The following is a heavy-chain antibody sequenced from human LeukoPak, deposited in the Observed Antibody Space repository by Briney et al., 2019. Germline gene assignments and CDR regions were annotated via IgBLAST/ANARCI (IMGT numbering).Heavy chain of an antibody. V-gene: IGHV1-2*06. D-gene: IGHD3-3*01. Sequence: ASVKVSCKASGYTFTGYYMHWVRQAPGQGLEWMGRINPNSGGTNYAQKFQGRVTMTRDTSISTAYMELSRLRSDDTAVYYCARGFWSGYELSYWHLDLWGRGTLVTVSS. J-gene: IGHJ2*01. CDR1: GYTFTGYY. CDR2: INPNSGGT. CDR3: ARGFWSGYELSYWHLDL.